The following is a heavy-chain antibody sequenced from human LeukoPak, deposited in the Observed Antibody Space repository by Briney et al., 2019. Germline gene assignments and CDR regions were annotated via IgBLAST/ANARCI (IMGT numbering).Heavy chain of an antibody. V-gene: IGHV4-59*01. CDR1: GGSISSYY. J-gene: IGHJ4*02. D-gene: IGHD5-12*01. CDR2: ISDSGST. CDR3: ARGDDYKSTLFDY. Sequence: SETLSLTCTVSGGSISSYYGTWIRQPPGKGLECIGYISDSGSTNYNPSLKSRATISIDTSKNQFSLKLTSATAADTAVYYCARGDDYKSTLFDYWGQGTLVTVSS.